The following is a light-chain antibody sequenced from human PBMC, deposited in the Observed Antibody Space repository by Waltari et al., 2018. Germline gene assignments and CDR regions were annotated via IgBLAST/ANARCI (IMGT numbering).Light chain of an antibody. CDR3: QHRANSWT. V-gene: IGKV3-15*01. Sequence: EIVMTQSPATLSVSPGERATLSCRASQSVSSNLAWYQQKPGQAPRLLIYGASTRATGIPARFSGSGSGTEFTLTISSLQSEDFAVYFCQHRANSWTFGQGTKVEIK. CDR1: QSVSSN. CDR2: GAS. J-gene: IGKJ1*01.